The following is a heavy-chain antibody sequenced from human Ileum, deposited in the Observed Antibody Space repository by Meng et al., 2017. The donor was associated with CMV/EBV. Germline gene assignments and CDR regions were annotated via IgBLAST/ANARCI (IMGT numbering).Heavy chain of an antibody. J-gene: IGHJ4*02. CDR1: GCSMSGYY. V-gene: IGHV4-4*07. D-gene: IGHD3-3*01. Sequence: GPPPGGGPGLVEPSVTLPLTSGVSGCSMSGYYWGWIRQPAGKGLEWIGRIYVSVSTDYNPSLKSRATMSVDTSKKQFSLRLTSVTAADTAVYFCAREVDVDGAVPQKGGYYYDYWGQGILVTVSS. CDR2: IYVSVST. CDR3: AREVDVDGAVPQKGGYYYDY.